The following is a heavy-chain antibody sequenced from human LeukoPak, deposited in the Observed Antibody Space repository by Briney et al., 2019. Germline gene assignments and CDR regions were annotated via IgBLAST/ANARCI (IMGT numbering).Heavy chain of an antibody. CDR2: IIPVLSIS. CDR3: ARLLSSNSWYYFDN. J-gene: IGHJ4*02. CDR1: GGILSNYA. Sequence: SVKVSCKASGGILSNYAISWVRQAPGQGLEWMGRIIPVLSISNYADKFQDRVTITADKSANTVYMELRSLTYDDTAVYYCARLLSSNSWYYFDNWGQGTLVTVSS. D-gene: IGHD6-13*01. V-gene: IGHV1-69*04.